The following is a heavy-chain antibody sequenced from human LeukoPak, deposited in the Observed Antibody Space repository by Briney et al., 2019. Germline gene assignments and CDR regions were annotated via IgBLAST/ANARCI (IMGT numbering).Heavy chain of an antibody. V-gene: IGHV4-59*08. CDR2: IYYTRST. CDR3: ARHSGRGNAFDI. Sequence: PSVTLSLTCTVSGGSISSYYWTWIRQPPGQGLEWIGYIYYTRSTNFKPSINSRVTISVDTSKNQISLNLRFVTAADTAVYYCARHSGRGNAFDIWSQGARVTVSS. CDR1: GGSISSYY. J-gene: IGHJ3*02. D-gene: IGHD6-25*01.